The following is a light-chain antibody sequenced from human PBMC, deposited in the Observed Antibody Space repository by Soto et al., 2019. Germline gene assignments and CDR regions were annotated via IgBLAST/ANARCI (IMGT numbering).Light chain of an antibody. J-gene: IGKJ1*01. V-gene: IGKV3-11*01. CDR3: QQLTDWPPQWT. Sequence: TQSPSFLSASDGDTITITCRASQDIHVFLAWYQQKPGQAPRLLIYDASSRATGIPARFSGSGSGTDFTLTISSLEPEDFAVYYCQQLTDWPPQWTFGQGTKVEIK. CDR1: QDIHVF. CDR2: DAS.